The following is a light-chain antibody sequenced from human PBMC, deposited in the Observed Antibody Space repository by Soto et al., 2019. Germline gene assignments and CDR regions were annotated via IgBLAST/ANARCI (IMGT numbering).Light chain of an antibody. CDR3: QQYGTSPPYT. J-gene: IGKJ2*01. CDR1: QSISSTY. Sequence: EIVLTQSPGTLSLSPGERATLSCRASQSISSTYLAWYQQKSGQAPRLLIYGASSRATGIPDRFSASGSGTDFTLTISRLEPEDFAVYYCQQYGTSPPYTFGQGTKLEIK. CDR2: GAS. V-gene: IGKV3-20*01.